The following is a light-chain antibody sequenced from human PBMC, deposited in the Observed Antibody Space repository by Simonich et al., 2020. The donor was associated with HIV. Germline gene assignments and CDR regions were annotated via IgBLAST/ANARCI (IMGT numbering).Light chain of an antibody. J-gene: IGKJ1*01. CDR2: GAS. Sequence: EIVMTQSPATLSVSPGERATPPCRASQSVSSHLAGNEQKPGQAPRLLIYGASTRATGIPARFSGSGSGTEFTLTISSMQSEDFAVYYCQQYNNWPPWTFGQGTKVEIK. CDR1: QSVSSH. CDR3: QQYNNWPPWT. V-gene: IGKV3-15*01.